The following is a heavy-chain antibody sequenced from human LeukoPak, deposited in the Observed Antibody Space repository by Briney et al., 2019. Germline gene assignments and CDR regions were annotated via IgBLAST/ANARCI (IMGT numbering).Heavy chain of an antibody. CDR3: ARGEWQWSDY. V-gene: IGHV3-30*03. J-gene: IGHJ4*02. CDR2: ISYDGSSK. Sequence: PGRSLRLSCAASGFTFSSYGMHWVRQAPGKGLEWVAVISYDGSSKYYADSVKGRLTISRDNSKKTLYLQMNNLRPEDTAVYYCARGEWQWSDYWGQGTLVTVSS. CDR1: GFTFSSYG. D-gene: IGHD3-3*01.